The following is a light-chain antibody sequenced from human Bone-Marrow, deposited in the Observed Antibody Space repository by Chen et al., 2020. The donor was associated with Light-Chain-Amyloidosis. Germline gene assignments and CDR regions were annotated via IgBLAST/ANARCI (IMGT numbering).Light chain of an antibody. CDR3: SSYTITNTRV. Sequence: QSALTQPASVSGSPGQSITISCTGTSSDVGGDNHVSWYQQHPDKAPKLMIYEVTNRPSWVPDRFSGSKSDNTASLTSSGLQTEDEDDYFCSSYTITNTRVFGSGTRVTVL. J-gene: IGLJ1*01. CDR2: EVT. V-gene: IGLV2-14*01. CDR1: SSDVGGDNH.